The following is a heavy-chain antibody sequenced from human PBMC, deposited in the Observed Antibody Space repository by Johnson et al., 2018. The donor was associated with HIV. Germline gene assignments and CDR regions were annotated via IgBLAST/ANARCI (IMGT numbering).Heavy chain of an antibody. V-gene: IGHV3-30*03. J-gene: IGHJ3*02. CDR2: ISYDGSNK. CDR3: TRVGRGLGTEDAFDI. CDR1: GFTLSHYG. D-gene: IGHD1-14*01. Sequence: QVQLVESGGGVVQPGRSLRLSCAVSGFTLSHYGMHWVRQAPGKGLEWVAVISYDGSNKYYADSVKGRFTISRDTSKNTLYLQINSLRAEDTAVYYCTRVGRGLGTEDAFDIWGQGTMVTVSS.